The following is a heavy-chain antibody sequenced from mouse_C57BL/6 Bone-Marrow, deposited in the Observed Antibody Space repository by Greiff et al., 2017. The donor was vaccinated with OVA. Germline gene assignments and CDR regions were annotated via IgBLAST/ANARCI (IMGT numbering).Heavy chain of an antibody. V-gene: IGHV7-3*01. D-gene: IGHD1-1*01. J-gene: IGHJ1*03. CDR3: ARYDYGSRTGYFDV. CDR1: GFTFTDYY. Sequence: EVKLMESGGGLVQPGGSLSLSCAASGFTFTDYYMSWVRQPPGKALEWLGFIRNKANGYTTEYSASVKGRFTISRDNSQSILDLQMNALRAEDSSTYYGARYDYGSRTGYFDVWGTGTTVTVSS. CDR2: IRNKANGYTT.